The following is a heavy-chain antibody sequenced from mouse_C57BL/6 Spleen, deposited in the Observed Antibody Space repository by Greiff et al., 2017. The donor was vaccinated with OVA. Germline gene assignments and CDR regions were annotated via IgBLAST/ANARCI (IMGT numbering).Heavy chain of an antibody. CDR2: IYPGDGDT. V-gene: IGHV1-82*01. Sequence: VQLQQSGPELVKPGASVKISCKASGYAFSSSWMNWVKQRPGKGLEWIGRIYPGDGDTNYNGKFKGKATLTADKSSSTAYMQLSSLTSEDSAVYCCARSYGSSYWYFDVWGTGTTVTVSS. J-gene: IGHJ1*03. CDR3: ARSYGSSYWYFDV. D-gene: IGHD1-1*01. CDR1: GYAFSSSW.